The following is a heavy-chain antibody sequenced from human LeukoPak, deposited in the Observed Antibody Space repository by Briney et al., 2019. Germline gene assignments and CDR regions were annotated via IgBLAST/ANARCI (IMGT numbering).Heavy chain of an antibody. V-gene: IGHV1-69*13. CDR3: AGGLDLLHGYFSNWFQP. J-gene: IGHJ5*02. D-gene: IGHD3-9*01. CDR2: VIPIFGTA. Sequence: SVKVSCKASGGTFSSYAISWVGQAPGHGLEGMGGVIPIFGTANYARKFQGRVTITADDYKITGYVEVSSLKSEDTAVDCCAGGLDLLHGYFSNWFQPWGQGNLV. CDR1: GGTFSSYA.